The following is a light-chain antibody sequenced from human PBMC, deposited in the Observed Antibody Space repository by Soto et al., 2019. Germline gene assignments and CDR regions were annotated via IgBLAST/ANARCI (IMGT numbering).Light chain of an antibody. Sequence: ESVLTQSPGTLSLSPCERATLSFSASQSVSSNYLAWYQQKPGQAPRLLIYGASTRASGIPDRFSGSGSGTDFTLTITRLEPEDFALYYCQQYGGSPITFGLGTRLEI. CDR2: GAS. J-gene: IGKJ5*01. CDR1: QSVSSNY. CDR3: QQYGGSPIT. V-gene: IGKV3-20*01.